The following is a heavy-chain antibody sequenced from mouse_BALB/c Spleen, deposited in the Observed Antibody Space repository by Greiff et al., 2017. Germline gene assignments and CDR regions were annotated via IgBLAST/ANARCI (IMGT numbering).Heavy chain of an antibody. D-gene: IGHD2-4*01. CDR1: GFTFSSYG. Sequence: EVQLVESGGDLVKPGGSLKLSCAASGFTFSSYGMSWVRQTPDKRLVWVATISSGGSYTYYPDSVKGRFTISRDNAKNTLYLQMSSLKSEDTAMYYCARRGLHYDEGLWYFDVWGAGTTVTVAA. CDR3: ARRGLHYDEGLWYFDV. V-gene: IGHV5-6*01. CDR2: ISSGGSYT. J-gene: IGHJ1*01.